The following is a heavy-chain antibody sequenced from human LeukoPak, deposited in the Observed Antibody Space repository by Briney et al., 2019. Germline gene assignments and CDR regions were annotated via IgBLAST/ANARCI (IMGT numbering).Heavy chain of an antibody. J-gene: IGHJ4*02. Sequence: SETLSLTCTVSGGSISSYYWSWIRQPPGKGLEWIGYIYYSGSTNYNPSLKSRVTISVDTSKNQFSLKLSTVTAADTAVYYCATLDYWGQGTLVTVSS. CDR3: ATLDY. V-gene: IGHV4-59*01. CDR1: GGSISSYY. CDR2: IYYSGST.